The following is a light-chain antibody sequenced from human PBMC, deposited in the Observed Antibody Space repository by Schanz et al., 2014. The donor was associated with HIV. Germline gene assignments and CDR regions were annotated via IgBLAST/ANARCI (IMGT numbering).Light chain of an antibody. CDR2: RIS. CDR1: QSVSSSY. CDR3: LQHNDWPWT. Sequence: EIVLTQSPGTLSLSPGERATLSCRASQSVSSSYLAWYQQKPGQAPRLLIYRISTRATGIPARFSGSGSGTEFTLTINSLQSEDVAVYYCLQHNDWPWTFGQGTKVEIK. V-gene: IGKV3-15*01. J-gene: IGKJ1*01.